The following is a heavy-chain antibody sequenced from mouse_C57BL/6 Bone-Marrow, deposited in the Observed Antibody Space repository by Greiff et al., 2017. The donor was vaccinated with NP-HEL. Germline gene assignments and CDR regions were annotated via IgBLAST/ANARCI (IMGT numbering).Heavy chain of an antibody. CDR2: IYPGGGYT. CDR1: GYTFTNYW. J-gene: IGHJ4*01. CDR3: ARSTYDYDGNAMDY. D-gene: IGHD2-4*01. Sequence: VQLQESGAELVRPGTSVKMSCKASGYTFTNYWIGWAKQRPGHGLEWIGDIYPGGGYTNYNEKFKGKATLTADKSSSTAYMQFSSLTSEDSAIYYCARSTYDYDGNAMDYWGQGTSVTVSS. V-gene: IGHV1-63*01.